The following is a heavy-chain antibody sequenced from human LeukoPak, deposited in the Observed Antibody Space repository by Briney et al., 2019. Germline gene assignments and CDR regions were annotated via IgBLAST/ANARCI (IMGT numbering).Heavy chain of an antibody. Sequence: ASVKVSCKASGYTFTGYGISWVRQAPGQGLEWMGWINPNSGGTNNAQKFQGGVTMTRDTSISTAYMELSSLRSEDTAVYYYARVSGVGATDAFDIWGQGTMVTVSS. CDR2: INPNSGGT. D-gene: IGHD1-26*01. CDR3: ARVSGVGATDAFDI. V-gene: IGHV1-2*02. CDR1: GYTFTGYG. J-gene: IGHJ3*02.